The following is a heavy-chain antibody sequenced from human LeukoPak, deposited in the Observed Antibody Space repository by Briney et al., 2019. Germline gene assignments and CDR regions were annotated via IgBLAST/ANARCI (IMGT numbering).Heavy chain of an antibody. Sequence: PGGSLRLSCAASGFTFDDYAMQWVRQAPGKGLEWVSLISGDGFSTYYADSLKGRFTISRDNSKNSLYLQMNSLRTEDTALYYCGKGGVPGAGPWVGVYWGQGTLVTVSS. CDR1: GFTFDDYA. D-gene: IGHD2-2*01. CDR2: ISGDGFST. CDR3: GKGGVPGAGPWVGVY. J-gene: IGHJ4*01. V-gene: IGHV3-43*02.